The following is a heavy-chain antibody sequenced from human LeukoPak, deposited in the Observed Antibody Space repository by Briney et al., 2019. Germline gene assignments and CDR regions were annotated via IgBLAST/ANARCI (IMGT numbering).Heavy chain of an antibody. D-gene: IGHD3-10*01. CDR2: IKQDGSER. J-gene: IGHJ4*02. CDR3: ARHPESSFAS. CDR1: GFTFSSYW. V-gene: IGHV3-7*01. Sequence: GGSLRLSCAASGFTFSSYWMSWVRQVPGKGLEWVANIKQDGSERNYVASLKGRFTISRDNAKNSLYLQMNDLRVEDTAVYYCARHPESSFASWGQGILLIVSS.